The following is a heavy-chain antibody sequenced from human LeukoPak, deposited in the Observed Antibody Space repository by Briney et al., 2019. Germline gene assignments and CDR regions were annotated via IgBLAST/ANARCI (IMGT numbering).Heavy chain of an antibody. CDR3: ARWLGYCSSTSCYQPFDY. D-gene: IGHD2-2*01. J-gene: IGHJ4*02. V-gene: IGHV5-51*01. CDR2: IYPGDSDA. Sequence: GESLKISCKGSGYSFTSYWIGWVRQMPGKGLEWMGIIYPGDSDARYSPSFQGQVTISADKSISTAYLHWSSLKASDTATYYCARWLGYCSSTSCYQPFDYWGQGTLVTVSS. CDR1: GYSFTSYW.